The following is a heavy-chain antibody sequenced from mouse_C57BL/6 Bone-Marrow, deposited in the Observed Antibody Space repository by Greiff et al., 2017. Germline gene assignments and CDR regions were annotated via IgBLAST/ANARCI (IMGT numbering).Heavy chain of an antibody. J-gene: IGHJ4*01. CDR3: ARWSSSGLYAMDY. Sequence: VQLQQSGPELVKPGASVKISCKASGYTFTDYNMHWVKQSHGKSLEWIGYINPNNGGTSYNQKFKGKATLTVNKSSSTAYMELRSLTSEDSAVYYCARWSSSGLYAMDYWGQGTSVTVSS. V-gene: IGHV1-22*01. CDR2: INPNNGGT. D-gene: IGHD3-2*02. CDR1: GYTFTDYN.